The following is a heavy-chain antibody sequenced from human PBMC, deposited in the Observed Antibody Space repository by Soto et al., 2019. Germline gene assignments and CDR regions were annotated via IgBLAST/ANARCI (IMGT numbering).Heavy chain of an antibody. V-gene: IGHV1-69*01. D-gene: IGHD3-3*01. J-gene: IGHJ6*02. CDR2: IIPTLGTP. CDR1: GGTFSTHA. CDR3: ARAAFRSGYYGYYYGMDV. Sequence: QVQLVQSGAEVKKPGSSVKVSCKASGGTFSTHAISWVRQAPGQGLEWLGGIIPTLGTPNYAQKFQGRVTVTADEYTRPAYMELSRLTSEDTAVYYCARAAFRSGYYGYYYGMDVWGQGTAVNV.